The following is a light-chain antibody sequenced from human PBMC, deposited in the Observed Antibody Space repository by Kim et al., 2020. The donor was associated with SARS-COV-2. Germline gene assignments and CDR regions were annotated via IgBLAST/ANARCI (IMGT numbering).Light chain of an antibody. CDR3: QQRYDWPLT. J-gene: IGKJ4*01. CDR2: ETS. Sequence: SLSPGERATRSCRASQSVGNSLAWFQQKPGQAPRLLIFETSNRDTGIPARFSGSGSGTGFTLTISSLEPEDFAVYYCQQRYDWPLTFGGGTKLEI. V-gene: IGKV3-11*01. CDR1: QSVGNS.